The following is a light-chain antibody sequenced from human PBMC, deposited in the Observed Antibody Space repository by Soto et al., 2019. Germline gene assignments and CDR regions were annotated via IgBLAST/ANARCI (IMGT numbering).Light chain of an antibody. CDR3: HQYFRSPIT. CDR1: QSVFSNAKNRNH. J-gene: IGKJ4*01. CDR2: WAT. Sequence: VKTRSPDSLGIRLRGRASTKCKPSQSVFSNAKNRNHLSWDQQKPGQPPKLLIYWATTRESGVPDRFSGSGSGTDFTLTVSGLQAEDVAIYYCHQYFRSPITFGGGTKVDIK. V-gene: IGKV4-1*01.